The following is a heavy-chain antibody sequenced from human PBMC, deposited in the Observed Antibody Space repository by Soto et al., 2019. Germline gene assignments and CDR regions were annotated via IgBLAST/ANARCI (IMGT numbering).Heavy chain of an antibody. CDR3: AKSIIVLMVYATPNPFDS. CDR1: GFTFSSYA. V-gene: IGHV3-23*01. J-gene: IGHJ4*02. D-gene: IGHD2-8*01. CDR2: ISGSGGST. Sequence: EVQLLESGGGLVQPGGSLRLSCAASGFTFSSYAMSWVRQAPGTGLEWVSAISGSGGSTYYADSVKGRFTISSDTSKNPLYRQMNSLRAEDTAVYYCAKSIIVLMVYATPNPFDSWGRGTLVPVSS.